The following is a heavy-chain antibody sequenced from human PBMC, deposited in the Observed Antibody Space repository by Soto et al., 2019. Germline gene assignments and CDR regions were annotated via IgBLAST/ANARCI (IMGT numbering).Heavy chain of an antibody. J-gene: IGHJ4*02. Sequence: SETLSLTCIVSGGSISSRSYYWGWIRQPPGKGLEWIGSIYYSGSTYYNASLKSRVTISVDTSKNQFSLKLSSVTAADTAVYYCAEVTSFDYWGQGTLVTVSS. CDR1: GGSISSRSYY. CDR2: IYYSGST. CDR3: AEVTSFDY. V-gene: IGHV4-39*01. D-gene: IGHD4-4*01.